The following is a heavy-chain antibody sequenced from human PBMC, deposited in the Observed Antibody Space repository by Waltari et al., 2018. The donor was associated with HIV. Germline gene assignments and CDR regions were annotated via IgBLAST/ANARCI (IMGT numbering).Heavy chain of an antibody. V-gene: IGHV3-48*02. CDR2: VSGSNNSI. Sequence: EVQLVESGGGRVQPGGSLGLSWVGPGFGFRRYIMDWARQAPGKGLVGVSYVSGSNNSIPLAASVRGRLTKSRDNAENSLFVQVDSITDDETAVYYWARASVLSGTVTTRHFDCWGQGPLVTVSS. CDR3: ARASVLSGTVTTRHFDC. J-gene: IGHJ4*02. CDR1: GFGFRRYI. D-gene: IGHD4-17*01.